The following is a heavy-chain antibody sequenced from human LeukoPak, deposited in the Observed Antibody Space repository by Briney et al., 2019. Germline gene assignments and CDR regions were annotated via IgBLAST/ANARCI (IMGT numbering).Heavy chain of an antibody. CDR3: AKVKGWWPPTSADY. Sequence: PGGSLRLSCAASGFTFSSYEMNWVRQAPGKGLEWVSYISSSGSTIYYADSVKGRFTISRDNSKNTLYLQMSSLRVEDTAVYYCAKVKGWWPPTSADYWGQGTLVTVSS. J-gene: IGHJ4*02. CDR2: ISSSGSTI. D-gene: IGHD2-15*01. V-gene: IGHV3-48*03. CDR1: GFTFSSYE.